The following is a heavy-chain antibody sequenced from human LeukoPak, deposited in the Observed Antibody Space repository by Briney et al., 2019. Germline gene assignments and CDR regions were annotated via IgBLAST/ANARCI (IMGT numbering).Heavy chain of an antibody. CDR2: IIPIFGTA. CDR3: ARGGWELLQGFDY. V-gene: IGHV1-69*05. D-gene: IGHD1-26*01. Sequence: GASVKVSCKASGGTFISYAISWVRQAPGQGLEWMGGIIPIFGTANYAQKFQGRVTITTDESTSTAYMELSSLRSEDTAVYYCARGGWELLQGFDYWGQGTLVTVSS. CDR1: GGTFISYA. J-gene: IGHJ4*02.